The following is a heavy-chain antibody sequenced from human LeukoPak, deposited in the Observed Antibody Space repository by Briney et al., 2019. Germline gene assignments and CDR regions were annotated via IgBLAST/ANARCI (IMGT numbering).Heavy chain of an antibody. CDR3: AREGLRFLEDYYYYMDV. CDR2: ISYDGSNK. J-gene: IGHJ6*03. V-gene: IGHV3-30*01. D-gene: IGHD3-3*01. Sequence: GGSLRLSCAASGFTFSSYAMHWVRPAPGKGLEWVAVISYDGSNKYYADSVKGRFTISRDNSKNTLYLQMNSLRAEDTAVYYCAREGLRFLEDYYYYMDVWGKGTTVTVSS. CDR1: GFTFSSYA.